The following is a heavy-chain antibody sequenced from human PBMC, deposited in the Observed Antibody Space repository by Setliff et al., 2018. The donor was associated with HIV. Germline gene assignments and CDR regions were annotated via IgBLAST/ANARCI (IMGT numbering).Heavy chain of an antibody. J-gene: IGHJ4*02. Sequence: ASVKVSCKASGYIFVNFKIHWVRQSPGQGLEWMGMGNPTGGTTYIEKLRGRVTMTTDTSTSSSYMELSNLTSDDTAVYYCARRGSYRGSYAFDYWGQGTPVTVSS. CDR1: GYIFVNFK. D-gene: IGHD3-16*02. CDR3: ARRGSYRGSYAFDY. V-gene: IGHV1-46*04. CDR2: GNPTGGT.